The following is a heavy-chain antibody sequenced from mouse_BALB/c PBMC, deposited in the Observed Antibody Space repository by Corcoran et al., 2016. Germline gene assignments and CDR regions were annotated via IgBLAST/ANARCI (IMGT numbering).Heavy chain of an antibody. V-gene: IGHV9-3-1*01. Sequence: QSQLVQSGPEKKKHGETVKISCKASGITLTHYGMNWVEQAPGKGIKWMGWINPYTGEPTYADDFKGRFAFSLETSARTAYLQINNLKNEDTATDFCAREPKAMDYWGQGTSVTVSA. CDR3: AREPKAMDY. CDR2: INPYTGEP. CDR1: GITLTHYG. J-gene: IGHJ4*01.